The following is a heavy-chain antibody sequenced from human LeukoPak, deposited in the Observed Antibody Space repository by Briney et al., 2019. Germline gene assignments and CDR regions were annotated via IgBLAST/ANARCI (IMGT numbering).Heavy chain of an antibody. V-gene: IGHV3-21*01. J-gene: IGHJ4*02. CDR3: ARDLDSTSPPY. D-gene: IGHD2/OR15-2a*01. CDR1: GFTFSNFG. CDR2: ISSHSSYI. Sequence: PGGSLRLSCAASGFTFSNFGMNWVRQAPGKGLEWVSHISSHSSYIYYADSVKGRSTISRDDAKNSLYLQMNSLRAEDTAVYYCARDLDSTSPPYWGQGTLVTVSS.